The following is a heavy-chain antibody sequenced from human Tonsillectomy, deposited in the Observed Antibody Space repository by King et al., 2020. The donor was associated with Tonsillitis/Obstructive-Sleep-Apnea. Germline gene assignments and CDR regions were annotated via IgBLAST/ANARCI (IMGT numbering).Heavy chain of an antibody. CDR1: FCPLLPSS. V-gene: IGHV3-64D*06. CDR2: LPFPGGST. CDR3: AHWNGARLGF. Sequence: SLILSSSSSFCPLLPSSLPFFLPSPFTFLSSFSSLPFPGGSTYYVDAVKGRFTISRDKSKTTLYLQMSSLRTEDTAVYYCAHWNGARLGFWGQGTLVTVSS. D-gene: IGHD1-1*01. J-gene: IGHJ4*02.